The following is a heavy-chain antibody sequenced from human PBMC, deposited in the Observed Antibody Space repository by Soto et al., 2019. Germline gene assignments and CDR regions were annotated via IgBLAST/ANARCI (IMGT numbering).Heavy chain of an antibody. D-gene: IGHD5-18*01. Sequence: QSGGSLRLSCAASGFTVSSNYMSWVRQAPGKGLEWVSVIYSGGSTYYADSVKGRFTISRHNSKNTLYLQMNSLRAEDTAAYYCARPGYKKDHTARGPEYYYYYYYMDVWGKGTTVTVSS. CDR1: GFTVSSNY. CDR3: ARPGYKKDHTARGPEYYYYYYYMDV. CDR2: IYSGGST. J-gene: IGHJ6*03. V-gene: IGHV3-53*04.